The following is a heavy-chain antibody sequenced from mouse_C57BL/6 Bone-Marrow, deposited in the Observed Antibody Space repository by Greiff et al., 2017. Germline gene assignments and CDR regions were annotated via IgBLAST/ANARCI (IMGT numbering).Heavy chain of an antibody. V-gene: IGHV1-69*01. CDR1: GYTFTSYW. J-gene: IGHJ3*01. CDR2: IDPSDSYT. Sequence: QVQLQQPGAELVMPGASVKLSCKASGYTFTSYWMHWVQQRPGQGLEWIGEIDPSDSYTNYHQKFKGKSTLTVDKSTSTACIQLSSLTSEDSAVYYCARPYAYWGQGTLVTVSA. CDR3: ARPYAY.